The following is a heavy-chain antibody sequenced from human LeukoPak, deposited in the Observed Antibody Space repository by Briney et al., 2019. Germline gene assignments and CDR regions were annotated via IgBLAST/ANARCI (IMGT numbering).Heavy chain of an antibody. V-gene: IGHV1-3*01. D-gene: IGHD5-24*01. CDR1: GYIFTPHH. J-gene: IGHJ4*02. CDR2: VSAANNP. CDR3: AMPVEMPPIPSFDY. Sequence: ASVKVSCKTSGYIFTPHHIHWMRQAPGQRLELLGWVSAANNPEYSQKFQGRVVITRDASATTSYLELNSLRSEDTAVYYCAMPVEMPPIPSFDYWGQGTLVTVSS.